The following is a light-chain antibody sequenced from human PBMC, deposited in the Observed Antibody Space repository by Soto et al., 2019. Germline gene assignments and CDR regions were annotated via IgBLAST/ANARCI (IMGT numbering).Light chain of an antibody. CDR1: QSLLHSRGDNY. J-gene: IGKJ1*01. CDR2: LGS. CDR3: QQYGVSPRT. V-gene: IGKV2-28*01. Sequence: DIVLTQSPLSRSVTPGEPASMSCRSSQSLLHSRGDNYLDWYVQKPGQSPQLLIYLGSDRASGVPDRFSGSGSGTEFTLTINRLEPEDFAVYYCQQYGVSPRTFGQGTKVDIK.